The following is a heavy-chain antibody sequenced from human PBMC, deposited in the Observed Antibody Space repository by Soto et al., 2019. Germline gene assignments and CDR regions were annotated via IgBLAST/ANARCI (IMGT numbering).Heavy chain of an antibody. CDR2: INAGNGNT. J-gene: IGHJ4*02. CDR3: ARVGYCSGGRCYPHPFDY. Sequence: ASVKVSCKASGYTFTSYAMHWVRQAPGQRLEWMGWINAGNGNTKYSQKLQGRVTITRDTSASTAYMELSSLRSEDTAVYYCARVGYCSGGRCYPHPFDYWGQGTLVTVSS. D-gene: IGHD2-15*01. CDR1: GYTFTSYA. V-gene: IGHV1-3*01.